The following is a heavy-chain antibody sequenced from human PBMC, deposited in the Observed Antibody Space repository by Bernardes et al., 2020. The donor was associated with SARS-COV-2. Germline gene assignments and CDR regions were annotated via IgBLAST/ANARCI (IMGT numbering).Heavy chain of an antibody. CDR2: IYRGDST. J-gene: IGHJ6*02. D-gene: IGHD3-3*01. V-gene: IGHV3-66*02. CDR3: ARDGESGLEALYYGLDV. CDR1: GFSFSDHY. Sequence: AGSLILSCAASGFSFSDHYMGWVRQAPGQGLEWVSLIYRGDSTYYADSVKGRFTISRDNSKNTLYLQMNSLRPEDTAVYYCARDGESGLEALYYGLDVWGQGTTVTVSS.